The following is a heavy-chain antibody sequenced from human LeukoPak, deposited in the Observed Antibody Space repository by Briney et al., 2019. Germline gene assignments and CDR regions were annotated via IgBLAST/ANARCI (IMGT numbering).Heavy chain of an antibody. Sequence: GGSLRLSCAASGFTVSTNYMSWVRQAPGKGLEWVSVIYSGGSTHYADSVKGRFTISRDNAKNSLYLQMNSLRAEDTAVYYCARDLRRRGSYSSGWYYFDYWGQGTLVTVSS. V-gene: IGHV3-53*01. J-gene: IGHJ4*02. CDR2: IYSGGST. D-gene: IGHD6-19*01. CDR1: GFTVSTNY. CDR3: ARDLRRRGSYSSGWYYFDY.